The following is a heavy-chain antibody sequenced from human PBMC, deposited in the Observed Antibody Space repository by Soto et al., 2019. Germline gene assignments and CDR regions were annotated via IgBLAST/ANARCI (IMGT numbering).Heavy chain of an antibody. CDR3: AREIKTTAIKYYYYGMDV. CDR1: GFTFSSYW. Sequence: PVGSLRLSCAASGFTFSSYWMNWGRQAPGKGLEWVANIKQDGSEKYYVDSVKGRFTISRDNAKNSLYLQMNSLRAEDTAVYYCAREIKTTAIKYYYYGMDVWGQGTTVTVSS. V-gene: IGHV3-7*01. CDR2: IKQDGSEK. J-gene: IGHJ6*02. D-gene: IGHD4-4*01.